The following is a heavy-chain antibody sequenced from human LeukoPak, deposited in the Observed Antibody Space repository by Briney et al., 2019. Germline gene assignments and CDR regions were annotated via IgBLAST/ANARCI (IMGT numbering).Heavy chain of an antibody. J-gene: IGHJ6*04. D-gene: IGHD3-10*02. CDR2: ISSSGSTI. CDR1: GFTFSSYE. V-gene: IGHV3-48*03. CDR3: AELDITMIGGV. Sequence: GGSLRLSCAASGFTFSSYEMNWVRQAPGKGLEWVSYISSSGSTIYYADSVKGRFTISRDNAKNSLYLQMNSLRAEDTAVYYCAELDITMIGGVWGKGTTVTISS.